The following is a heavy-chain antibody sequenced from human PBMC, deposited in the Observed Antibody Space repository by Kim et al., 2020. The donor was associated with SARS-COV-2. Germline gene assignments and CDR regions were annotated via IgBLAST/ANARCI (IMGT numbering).Heavy chain of an antibody. D-gene: IGHD6-13*01. CDR2: IWYDGSNK. CDR1: GFTFSSYG. J-gene: IGHJ4*02. CDR3: ACLAGYSSSWYETKVFDY. V-gene: IGHV3-33*01. Sequence: GGSLRLSCAASGFTFSSYGMHWVRQAPGKGLEWVAVIWYDGSNKYYADSVKGRFTISRDNSKNTLYLQMNSLRAEDTAVYYCACLAGYSSSWYETKVFDYWGQGTLVTVSS.